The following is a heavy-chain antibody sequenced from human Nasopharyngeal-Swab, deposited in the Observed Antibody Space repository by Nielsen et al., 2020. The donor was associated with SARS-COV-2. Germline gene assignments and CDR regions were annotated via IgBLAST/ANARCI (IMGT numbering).Heavy chain of an antibody. J-gene: IGHJ3*02. CDR1: GGSINSSSYY. V-gene: IGHV4-39*07. D-gene: IGHD6-19*01. CDR2: IYYSGST. Sequence: SETLSLTCTVSGGSINSSSYYWGWIRQPPGKGLEWIGSIYYSGSTYYNPSLESRVTISVGTSKNQFSLKLSSVTAADTAVYYCAISGWYYAFDIWGQGTMVTVSS. CDR3: AISGWYYAFDI.